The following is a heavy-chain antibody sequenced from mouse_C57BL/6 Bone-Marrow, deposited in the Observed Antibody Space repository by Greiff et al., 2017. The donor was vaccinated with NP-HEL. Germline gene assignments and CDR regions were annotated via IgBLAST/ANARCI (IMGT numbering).Heavy chain of an antibody. D-gene: IGHD3-2*02. CDR3: ARAEEQLRLKKHYYAMDY. J-gene: IGHJ4*01. V-gene: IGHV3-6*01. CDR2: ISYDGSN. Sequence: ESGPGLVKPSQSLSLTCSVTGYSITSGYYWNWIRQFPGNKLEWMGYISYDGSNKYNPSLKNRISITRDTSKNQFFLKLNSVTTEDTATYYWARAEEQLRLKKHYYAMDYWGQGTSVTVSS. CDR1: GYSITSGYY.